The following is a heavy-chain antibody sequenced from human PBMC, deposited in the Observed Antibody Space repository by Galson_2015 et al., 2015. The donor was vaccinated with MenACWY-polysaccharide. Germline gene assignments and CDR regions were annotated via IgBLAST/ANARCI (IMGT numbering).Heavy chain of an antibody. CDR2: IYYGGST. CDR1: GGSISSSSYY. Sequence: ETLSLTCTVSGGSISSSSYYWGWIRQPPGKGLEWIGTIYYGGSTYYNPSLKSRVTISVDTSKNQFSLKLTSATAADTAVYYCARQGGSGRSHDYWGQGTLVTVSS. CDR3: ARQGGSGRSHDY. J-gene: IGHJ4*02. V-gene: IGHV4-39*01. D-gene: IGHD5-12*01.